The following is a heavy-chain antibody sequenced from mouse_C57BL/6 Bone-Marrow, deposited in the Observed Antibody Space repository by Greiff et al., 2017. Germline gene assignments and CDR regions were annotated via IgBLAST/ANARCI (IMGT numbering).Heavy chain of an antibody. CDR2: IWSDGST. Sequence: VQGVESGPGLVAPSQSLSITCTVSGFSLTSYGVHWVRQPPGKGLEWLVVIWSDGSTTYNSALNSRLSISKDNSKSQVFLQMNSLQTDDTAMYYCGRHGNYGNYYYFDYWGQGTTLTVSS. CDR3: GRHGNYGNYYYFDY. J-gene: IGHJ2*01. V-gene: IGHV2-6-1*01. D-gene: IGHD2-1*01. CDR1: GFSLTSYG.